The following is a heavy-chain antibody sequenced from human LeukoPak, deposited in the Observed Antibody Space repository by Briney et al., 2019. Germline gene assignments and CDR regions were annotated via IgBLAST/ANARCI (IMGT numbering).Heavy chain of an antibody. J-gene: IGHJ4*02. D-gene: IGHD3-16*02. CDR2: IYYNGNT. CDR1: GGSFSGYY. CDR3: ARGGQGGYDYIWGSYRLSEFDY. Sequence: SETLSLTCAVYGGSFSGYYWGWIRQPPGKGLEWIGIIYYNGNTYYNPSLKSRVTISVDTSKNRFSLKLSSVTAADTAVYYCARGGQGGYDYIWGSYRLSEFDYWGQGTLVTVSS. V-gene: IGHV4-34*01.